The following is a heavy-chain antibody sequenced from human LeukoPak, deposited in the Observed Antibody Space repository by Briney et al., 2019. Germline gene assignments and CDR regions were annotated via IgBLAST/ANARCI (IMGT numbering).Heavy chain of an antibody. CDR3: ARQTGSGLFILP. CDR1: GDSISSSNSY. J-gene: IGHJ4*02. CDR2: IYYSGNN. D-gene: IGHD3/OR15-3a*01. Sequence: SETLSLTCTVSGDSISSSNSYWGWVRQPPGKGLEWIGSIYYSGNNYYNASLKSQVSISIDTSKNQFSLRLTSVTAAETAVYYCARQTGSGLFILPGGQGTLVTVSS. V-gene: IGHV4-39*01.